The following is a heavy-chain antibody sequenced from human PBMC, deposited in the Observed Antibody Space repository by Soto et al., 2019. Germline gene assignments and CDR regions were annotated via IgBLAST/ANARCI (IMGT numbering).Heavy chain of an antibody. CDR2: IVVGSGNT. J-gene: IGHJ4*02. V-gene: IGHV1-58*01. CDR3: AAGSNYYDSSGHELGIDY. Sequence: QMQLVQSGPEVKKPGTSVKVSCKASGFTFTSSAVQWVRQARGQRLEGIGWIVVGSGNTNYAQKFQERVTITRDMSTSTAYMELSSLSSEDTAVYYFAAGSNYYDSSGHELGIDYWGQGTLVTVSS. D-gene: IGHD3-22*01. CDR1: GFTFTSSA.